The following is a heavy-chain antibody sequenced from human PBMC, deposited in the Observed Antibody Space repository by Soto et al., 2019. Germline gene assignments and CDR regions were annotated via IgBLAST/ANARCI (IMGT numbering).Heavy chain of an antibody. CDR2: ISWNSGSI. Sequence: EVQLVESGGGLVQPGRSLRLSCAASGFTFDDYAMHWVRQAPGKGLEWVSGISWNSGSIGYADSVKGRFTISRDNAKNALYLQMNSLRAEDTALYYCAKEIGRGTHAFDIWGQGTMVTVSS. CDR3: AKEIGRGTHAFDI. V-gene: IGHV3-9*01. CDR1: GFTFDDYA. J-gene: IGHJ3*02. D-gene: IGHD1-26*01.